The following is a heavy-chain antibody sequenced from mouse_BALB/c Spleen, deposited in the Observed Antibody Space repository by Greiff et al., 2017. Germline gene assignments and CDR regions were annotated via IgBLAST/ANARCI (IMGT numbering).Heavy chain of an antibody. V-gene: IGHV1-9*01. Sequence: QVQLQQSGAELMKPGASVKISCKATGYTFSSYWIVWVKQRPGHGLEWIGEILPGSGSTNYNEKFKGKATFTADTSSNTAYMQLSSLTSEDSAVYYCARSYGNYGFAYWGQGTLVTVSA. D-gene: IGHD2-1*01. CDR2: ILPGSGST. CDR3: ARSYGNYGFAY. CDR1: GYTFSSYW. J-gene: IGHJ3*01.